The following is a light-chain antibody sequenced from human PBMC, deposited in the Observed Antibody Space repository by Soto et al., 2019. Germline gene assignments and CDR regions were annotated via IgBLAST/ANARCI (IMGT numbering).Light chain of an antibody. CDR1: QSVSSSY. V-gene: IGKV3-20*01. CDR2: GAS. Sequence: EIVLTQSPGTLSLSPGERATLSCRASQSVSSSYLAWYQQKPGQAPRLLIYGASSRATGMPDRFSGSGSGTDCTITTSRLEPEDFAVYYCQQYGSSPPVTFGGGTKVEIK. J-gene: IGKJ4*01. CDR3: QQYGSSPPVT.